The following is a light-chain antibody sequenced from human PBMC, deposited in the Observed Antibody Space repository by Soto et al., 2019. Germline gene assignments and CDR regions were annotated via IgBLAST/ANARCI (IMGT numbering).Light chain of an antibody. J-gene: IGLJ3*02. CDR2: EVT. CDR3: CSHSSSITGM. Sequence: QSALTQTASVSGSPGQSITISCTGTSSDVGGYNFVSWYQQHPGKAPKLIIHEVTNRLSGVSDRFSGSKSGNTASLTISGLQAEDEAVYYCCSHSSSITGMFGGGTKLTVL. CDR1: SSDVGGYNF. V-gene: IGLV2-14*03.